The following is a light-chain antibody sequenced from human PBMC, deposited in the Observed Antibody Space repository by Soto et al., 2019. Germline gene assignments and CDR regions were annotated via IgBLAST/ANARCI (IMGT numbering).Light chain of an antibody. CDR3: QQYNNWPPGPWT. CDR1: QSVSSN. Sequence: EIVMTQSPATLSVSPGERATLSCRASQSVSSNLPWYQQKPGQAPRLLIYGASTRATGIPARFSGSGSGTEFTLTISSLQSEDFAVYYCQQYNNWPPGPWTFGQGTKVEIK. V-gene: IGKV3-15*01. CDR2: GAS. J-gene: IGKJ1*01.